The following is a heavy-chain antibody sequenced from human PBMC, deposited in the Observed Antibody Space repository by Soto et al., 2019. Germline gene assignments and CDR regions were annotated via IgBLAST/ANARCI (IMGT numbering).Heavy chain of an antibody. CDR3: ARDSITRVSSDVPGMDV. J-gene: IGHJ6*02. CDR2: IGEGGFST. Sequence: EVRLLESGGGLVEPGGSLRLSCAASGFTFSTYAMSWVRQAPGKGLERVSVIGEGGFSTQYAASVKGRFTISRDNSKNMLYLQMNSLRSDDTAVYYCARDSITRVSSDVPGMDVWGQGTTVTVSS. V-gene: IGHV3-23*01. CDR1: GFTFSTYA. D-gene: IGHD3-16*01.